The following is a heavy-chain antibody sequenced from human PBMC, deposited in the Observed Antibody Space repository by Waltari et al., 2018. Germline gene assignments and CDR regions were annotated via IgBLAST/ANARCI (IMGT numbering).Heavy chain of an antibody. Sequence: EVQLVESGGGLVQPGRSLRLSCTVSGFAFRSHWMRWVRQAPGKGLEWVANIKQDGSEKYYVDSVKGRFTISRDNARNSLYLQMNSLRVEDTAVYYCVRGGSAVAGPDDYWGQGTLVTVSS. V-gene: IGHV3-7*04. J-gene: IGHJ4*02. CDR2: IKQDGSEK. CDR3: VRGGSAVAGPDDY. CDR1: GFAFRSHW. D-gene: IGHD6-19*01.